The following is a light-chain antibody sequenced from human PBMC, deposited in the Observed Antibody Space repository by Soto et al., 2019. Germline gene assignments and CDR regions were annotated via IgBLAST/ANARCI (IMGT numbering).Light chain of an antibody. CDR3: QQYNSGSPT. Sequence: DIQMTQSPSTLSASVGDRVTITCRASQSISRYLAWYQQKPGKAPKLLIYKASHLETGVPSRFSGSGSGAEFTLTISSLQPDDFATYYCQQYNSGSPTFGRGTKVEVK. CDR2: KAS. V-gene: IGKV1-5*03. J-gene: IGKJ1*01. CDR1: QSISRY.